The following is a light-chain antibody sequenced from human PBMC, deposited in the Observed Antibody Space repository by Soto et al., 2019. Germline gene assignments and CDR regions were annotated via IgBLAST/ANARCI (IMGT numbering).Light chain of an antibody. CDR3: LLYYGGAQPVV. V-gene: IGLV7-43*01. CDR2: STN. J-gene: IGLJ2*01. CDR1: TGAVTSGHY. Sequence: QAVVTQEPSLTVSPGWTVTLTCASSTGAVTSGHYPNWFQQKPGQAPRALIYSTNKKHSWTPARVSGSLLGGKAALTLSGVQPEDEAEYYCLLYYGGAQPVVFGGGTKVTVL.